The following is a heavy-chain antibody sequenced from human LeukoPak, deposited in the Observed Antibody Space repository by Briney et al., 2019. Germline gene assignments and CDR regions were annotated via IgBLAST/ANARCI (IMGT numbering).Heavy chain of an antibody. Sequence: GGSLRLSCAASGFTVSSNYMSWVRQAPGKGLEWVSVIYSGGSTYYADSVKGRFTISRDNSKNTLYLQMNSLRAEDTAVYYCARGPSGSYYGYRGQGTLVTVSS. V-gene: IGHV3-53*01. CDR2: IYSGGST. J-gene: IGHJ4*02. D-gene: IGHD1-26*01. CDR1: GFTVSSNY. CDR3: ARGPSGSYYGY.